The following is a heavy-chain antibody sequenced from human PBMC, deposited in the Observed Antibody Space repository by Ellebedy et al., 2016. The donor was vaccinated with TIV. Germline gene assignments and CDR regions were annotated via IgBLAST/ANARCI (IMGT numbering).Heavy chain of an antibody. V-gene: IGHV1-69*13. CDR2: IIPIFGTA. J-gene: IGHJ6*03. D-gene: IGHD2-2*01. Sequence: SVKVSCXASGGTFSSYAISWVRQAPGQGLEWMGGIIPIFGTANYAQKFQGRVTITADESTSTAYMELSSLRSEDTAVYYCARDSCSSTSCFDYYYYMDVWGKGTTVTVSS. CDR3: ARDSCSSTSCFDYYYYMDV. CDR1: GGTFSSYA.